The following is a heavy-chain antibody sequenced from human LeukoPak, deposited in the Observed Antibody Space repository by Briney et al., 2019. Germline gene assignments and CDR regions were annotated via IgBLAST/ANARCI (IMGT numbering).Heavy chain of an antibody. CDR3: TTDPGDYADY. CDR2: ISSSSTYT. CDR1: GFSFSDYY. J-gene: IGHJ4*02. Sequence: GGSLRLSCAASGFSFSDYYMSWIRQAPGRGLEWVSYISSSSTYTNYADSVKGRFTISRDNAKNSLYLQMNSLRTEDTAMYYCTTDPGDYADYWGQGTLVTVSS. V-gene: IGHV3-11*03. D-gene: IGHD4-17*01.